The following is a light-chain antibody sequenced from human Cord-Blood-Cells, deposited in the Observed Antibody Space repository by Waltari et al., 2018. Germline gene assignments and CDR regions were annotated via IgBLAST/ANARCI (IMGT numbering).Light chain of an antibody. CDR1: QSVSSY. CDR3: QQRSNWLSIT. CDR2: DAS. V-gene: IGKV3-11*01. Sequence: EIVLTQSPATLSLSPGERATLSCRASQSVSSYLAWYQQKPGQAPSLLIYDASNRATGIPARFSGSVSGTDVTLTISSLEHEDFAVYYCQQRSNWLSITFGQGTRLEIK. J-gene: IGKJ5*01.